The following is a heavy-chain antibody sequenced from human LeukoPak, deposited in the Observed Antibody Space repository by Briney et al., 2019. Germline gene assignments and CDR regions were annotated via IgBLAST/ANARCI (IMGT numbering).Heavy chain of an antibody. CDR3: AKVTGSGSYLADAFDI. D-gene: IGHD3-10*01. J-gene: IGHJ3*02. V-gene: IGHV3-23*01. CDR2: ISGSGDST. Sequence: GGSLRLSCAASGLTFSRYGMNWVRQAPGKGLEWVSAISGSGDSTYHADSVRGRFTVSRDNSKNTLYLQMKSLSAEDTDVYYCAKVTGSGSYLADAFDIWGHGTVVTVSS. CDR1: GLTFSRYG.